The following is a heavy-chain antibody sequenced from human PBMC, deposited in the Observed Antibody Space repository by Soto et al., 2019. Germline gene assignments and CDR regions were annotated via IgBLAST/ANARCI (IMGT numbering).Heavy chain of an antibody. D-gene: IGHD3-10*01. J-gene: IGHJ4*02. CDR1: GFRFSDHY. CDR3: AGDPYYYGSAF. Sequence: QVQLVESGGGLVEPGGSLRPSCAASGFRFSDHYMTWIRQAPGKGLEWVSKISGGGSTTHYADSVKGRFTVSRDNRKNSVYLQMNSLRAEDTAVYYCAGDPYYYGSAFWGQGTLVTVSS. CDR2: ISGGGSTT. V-gene: IGHV3-11*01.